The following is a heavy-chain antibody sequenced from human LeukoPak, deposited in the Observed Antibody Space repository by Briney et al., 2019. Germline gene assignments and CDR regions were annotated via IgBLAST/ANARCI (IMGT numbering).Heavy chain of an antibody. J-gene: IGHJ4*02. D-gene: IGHD6-13*01. CDR1: GGSISNYY. CDR3: ARVSSWSFDY. CDR2: IYYSGST. V-gene: IGHV4-59*08. Sequence: SQTLSPTCTVSGGSISNYYWRWIRQPPRKGLEWIGYIYYSGSTNYNPSLKSRVTISVDTSKNQFSLKLSSVTAADSAVYYCARVSSWSFDYWGQRTLVTVSS.